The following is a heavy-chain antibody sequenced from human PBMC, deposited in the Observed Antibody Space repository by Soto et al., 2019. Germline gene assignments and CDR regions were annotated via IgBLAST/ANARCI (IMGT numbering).Heavy chain of an antibody. CDR3: AKDSPPFYDSSGSRDY. D-gene: IGHD3-22*01. Sequence: GGSLRLSCAASGFTFSSYAMSWVRQAPGKGLEWVSAISGSGGSTYCADSVKGRFTISRDNSKNTLYLQMNSLRAEDTAVYYCAKDSPPFYDSSGSRDYWGQGTLVTVSS. CDR2: ISGSGGST. CDR1: GFTFSSYA. J-gene: IGHJ4*02. V-gene: IGHV3-23*01.